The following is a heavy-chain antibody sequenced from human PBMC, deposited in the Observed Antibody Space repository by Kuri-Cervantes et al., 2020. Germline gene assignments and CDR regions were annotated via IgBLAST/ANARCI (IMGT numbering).Heavy chain of an antibody. CDR2: ISYDGSNK. V-gene: IGHV3-30*18. J-gene: IGHJ4*02. CDR1: GFTFSYYY. D-gene: IGHD6-19*01. CDR3: AKDYPNRRLYQWLEWGYFDY. Sequence: GGSLRLSCAASGFTFSYYYMSGVRQAPGKGLEWVAVISYDGSNKYYADPVKGRFTISRDNSKNTLYLQMNSRRAEDTAVYYCAKDYPNRRLYQWLEWGYFDYWGQGTLVTVSS.